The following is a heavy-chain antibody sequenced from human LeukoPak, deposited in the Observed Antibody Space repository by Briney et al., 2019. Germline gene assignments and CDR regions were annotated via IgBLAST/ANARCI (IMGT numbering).Heavy chain of an antibody. J-gene: IGHJ5*02. Sequence: ASVKVSCKASGYTFTGYYIHWVRQAPGQGLEWMGCLNPNSGGTNYAQKFQGRVTMTRDTSISTAYLELSRLRSDDTAVYYCARDRFSSSWYYNWFDPWGQGTLVTVPS. CDR3: ARDRFSSSWYYNWFDP. CDR1: GYTFTGYY. D-gene: IGHD6-13*01. CDR2: LNPNSGGT. V-gene: IGHV1-2*02.